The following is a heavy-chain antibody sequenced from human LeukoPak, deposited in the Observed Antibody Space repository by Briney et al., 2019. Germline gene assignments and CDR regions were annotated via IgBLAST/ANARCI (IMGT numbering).Heavy chain of an antibody. J-gene: IGHJ4*02. V-gene: IGHV3-48*03. D-gene: IGHD4-17*01. CDR2: ITSSGNTI. Sequence: LTGGSLRLSCAASGFTFSSYEMNWVRQAPEKGLEWVSYITSSGNTIYYADSVKGRFPISRDNAKNSLYLQMNSLRAEDTAVYYCARLTTMTTTGGPFDYWGQRTLVTVSS. CDR3: ARLTTMTTTGGPFDY. CDR1: GFTFSSYE.